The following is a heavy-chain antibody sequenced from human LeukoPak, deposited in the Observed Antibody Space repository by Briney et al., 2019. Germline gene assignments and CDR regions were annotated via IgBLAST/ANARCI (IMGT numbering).Heavy chain of an antibody. CDR1: GGSISSSSFY. V-gene: IGHV4-39*01. Sequence: SETLSLTCTVSGGSISSSSFYWGWIRQPPGKGLEWIGSIYYSGSTYYNPSLKSRVTISQDTSKNQFSLKVNTVTAADTAVYHCARRSHCTGDSCYPVWGQGTTVTVSS. D-gene: IGHD2-15*01. J-gene: IGHJ6*02. CDR2: IYYSGST. CDR3: ARRSHCTGDSCYPV.